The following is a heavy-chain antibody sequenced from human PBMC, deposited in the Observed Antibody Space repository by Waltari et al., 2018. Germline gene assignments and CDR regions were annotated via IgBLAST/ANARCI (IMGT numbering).Heavy chain of an antibody. V-gene: IGHV1-46*01. J-gene: IGHJ4*02. Sequence: QVQLVQSGAEVKKPGASVKVSCKASGYTFTSYYMHWVRQAPGQGLEWMGIINPSGGSTSYAQKFQGRVTMTRDTSTSTVYMELSSLRSEDTAVYYCARDFHCSGGSCYSGGFDYWGQGTLVTVSS. CDR2: INPSGGST. CDR3: ARDFHCSGGSCYSGGFDY. CDR1: GYTFTSYY. D-gene: IGHD2-15*01.